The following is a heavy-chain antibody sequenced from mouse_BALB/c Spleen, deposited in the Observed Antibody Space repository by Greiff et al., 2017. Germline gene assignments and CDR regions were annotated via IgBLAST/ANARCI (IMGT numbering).Heavy chain of an antibody. CDR1: GFTFSDYY. Sequence: EVNVVESGGGLVKPGGSLKLSCAASGFTFSDYYMYWVRQTPEKRLEWVATISDGGSYTYYPDSVKGRFTISRDNAKNNLYLQMSSLKSGDTAMYYCAREGGEDFDYWGQGTTLTVSS. CDR2: ISDGGSYT. CDR3: AREGGEDFDY. J-gene: IGHJ2*01. V-gene: IGHV5-4*02.